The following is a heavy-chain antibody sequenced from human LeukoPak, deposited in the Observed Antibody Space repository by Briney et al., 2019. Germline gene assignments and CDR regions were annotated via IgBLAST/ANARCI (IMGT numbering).Heavy chain of an antibody. CDR2: ISAYNGNT. Sequence: GASVKVSCKASGYTFTSYGISWVRQAPGQGLEWMGWISAYNGNTNYAQKLQGRVTMTTDTSTSTAYMELRSLRSDDTAVYYCARAGYSSGWSPLGHDYWGQGTLVTVSS. CDR3: ARAGYSSGWSPLGHDY. D-gene: IGHD6-19*01. V-gene: IGHV1-18*01. CDR1: GYTFTSYG. J-gene: IGHJ4*02.